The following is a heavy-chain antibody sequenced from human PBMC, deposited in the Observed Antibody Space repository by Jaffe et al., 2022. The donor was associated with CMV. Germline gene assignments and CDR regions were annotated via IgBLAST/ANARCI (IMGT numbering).Heavy chain of an antibody. D-gene: IGHD2-2*01. Sequence: QITLKESGPTLVKPTQTLTLTCTFSGFSLSTSGVGVGWIRQPPGKALEWLALIYWDDDKRYSPSLKSRLTITKDTSKNQVVLTMTNMDPVDTATYYCAHRLWEPQLPAGGPFSWYYFDYWGQGTLVTVSS. V-gene: IGHV2-5*02. CDR2: IYWDDDK. CDR1: GFSLSTSGVG. J-gene: IGHJ4*02. CDR3: AHRLWEPQLPAGGPFSWYYFDY.